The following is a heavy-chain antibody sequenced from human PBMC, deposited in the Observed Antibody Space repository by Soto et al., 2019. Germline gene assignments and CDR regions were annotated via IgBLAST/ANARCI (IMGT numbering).Heavy chain of an antibody. Sequence: GGSLRLSCAASGFTFSSYAMSWVRQAPGKGLEWVSAISGSGGSTYYADSVKGRFTISRDNSKNTLYLQMNILRAEDTAVYYCAKDFVTYFYVKCCYHDAEYYHYWGQGTLDTVSS. CDR3: AKDFVTYFYVKCCYHDAEYYHY. V-gene: IGHV3-23*01. CDR2: ISGSGGST. CDR1: GFTFSSYA. J-gene: IGHJ1*01. D-gene: IGHD3-10*02.